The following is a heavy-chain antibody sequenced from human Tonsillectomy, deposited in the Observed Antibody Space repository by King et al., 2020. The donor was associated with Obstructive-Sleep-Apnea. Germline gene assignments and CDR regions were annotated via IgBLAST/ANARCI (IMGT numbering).Heavy chain of an antibody. J-gene: IGHJ6*02. Sequence: VQLVQSGAEVKKPGESLKISCKGSGYSFTIYWIGWVLQMPGKGLEGMGIIYPGDSDTRYSPSFQGQVPISADKAISTAYLQWSSLKASDTAMYYCARLVAAAGKGVYYAMDVWGQGTTVTVSS. V-gene: IGHV5-51*01. CDR2: IYPGDSDT. D-gene: IGHD6-13*01. CDR3: ARLVAAAGKGVYYAMDV. CDR1: GYSFTIYW.